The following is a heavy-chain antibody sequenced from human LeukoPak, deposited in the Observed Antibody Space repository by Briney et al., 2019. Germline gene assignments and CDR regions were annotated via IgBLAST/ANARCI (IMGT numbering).Heavy chain of an antibody. J-gene: IGHJ4*02. D-gene: IGHD6-19*01. Sequence: ASVKVSFKASGYTFTGYYMHWVRQAPGQGLEWVGRINPNSGGTNYAQKFQGRVTMTRDTSISTAYMELSRLRSDDTAVYYCARDQGRIAVAGTNYWGQGTLVTVSS. CDR2: INPNSGGT. CDR3: ARDQGRIAVAGTNY. CDR1: GYTFTGYY. V-gene: IGHV1-2*06.